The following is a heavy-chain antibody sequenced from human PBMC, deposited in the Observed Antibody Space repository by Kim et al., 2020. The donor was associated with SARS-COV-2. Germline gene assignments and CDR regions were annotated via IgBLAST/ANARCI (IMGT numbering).Heavy chain of an antibody. CDR3: TRMKGYYYGMDI. CDR1: GFTSGGFA. V-gene: IGHV3-49*03. Sequence: GGSLRLSCIASGFTSGGFAMSWLRQAPGKGLEWVGFIRSKGYGGTAEYAASVKGRFTISRDDYKNNAYLQRNRLKTEDTAVYYCTRMKGYYYGMDIWGQGTTVIVSS. CDR2: IRSKGYGGTA. J-gene: IGHJ6*02.